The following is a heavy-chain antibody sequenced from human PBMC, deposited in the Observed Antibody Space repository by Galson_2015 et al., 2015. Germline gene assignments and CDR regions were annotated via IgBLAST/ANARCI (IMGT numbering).Heavy chain of an antibody. CDR2: ISYDGSNK. D-gene: IGHD3-10*01. J-gene: IGHJ5*02. Sequence: SLRLSCAASGFTFSSYGMHWVRQAPGKGLEWVAVISYDGSNKYYADSVKGRFTISRDNSKNTLYLQMNSLRAEDTAVYYCAGMVRGAPGGHWFDPSGQGTLVTVSS. V-gene: IGHV3-30*03. CDR1: GFTFSSYG. CDR3: AGMVRGAPGGHWFDP.